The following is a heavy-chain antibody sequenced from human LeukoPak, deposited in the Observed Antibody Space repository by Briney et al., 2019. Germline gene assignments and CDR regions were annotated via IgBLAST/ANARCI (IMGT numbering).Heavy chain of an antibody. J-gene: IGHJ6*03. CDR1: GYTFTSYY. CDR3: ARDSYYYGSGSYSSPSSYYYYMDV. Sequence: GASVKVSCKASGYTFTSYYMHWVRQAPGQGLEWMGIINPSGGSTSYAQKFQGRVTMTRDTSTSTAYMELSSLRSEDTAVYYCARDSYYYGSGSYSSPSSYYYYMDVWGKGTTVTISS. V-gene: IGHV1-46*01. D-gene: IGHD3-10*01. CDR2: INPSGGST.